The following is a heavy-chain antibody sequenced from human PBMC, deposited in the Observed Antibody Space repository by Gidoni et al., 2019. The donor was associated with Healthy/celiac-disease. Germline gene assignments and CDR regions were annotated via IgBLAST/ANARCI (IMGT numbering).Heavy chain of an antibody. CDR1: GFTFDDYA. J-gene: IGHJ6*02. Sequence: EVQLVESGGGLVQPGRSLRLSCAASGFTFDDYAMNWVRQAPGKGLEWVSGISWNSGSIGYADSVKGRFTISRDNAKNSLYLQMNSLRAEDTALYYCAKELWGIGGSYLQYYYYYGMDVWGQGTTVTVSS. D-gene: IGHD1-26*01. CDR2: ISWNSGSI. V-gene: IGHV3-9*01. CDR3: AKELWGIGGSYLQYYYYYGMDV.